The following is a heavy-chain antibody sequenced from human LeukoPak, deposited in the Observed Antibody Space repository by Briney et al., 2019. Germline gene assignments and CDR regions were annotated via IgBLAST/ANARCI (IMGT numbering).Heavy chain of an antibody. CDR2: INHSGST. D-gene: IGHD1-7*01. V-gene: IGHV4-34*01. J-gene: IGHJ3*02. Sequence: SETLSLTCAVYGGSFSGYYWSWIRQPPGKGLEWIGEINHSGSTNYNPSLKSRVTISVDTSKNQFSLKLSSVTAADTAVYYCARGFGDWWNYDAFDIWGQGTMVTVSS. CDR3: ARGFGDWWNYDAFDI. CDR1: GGSFSGYY.